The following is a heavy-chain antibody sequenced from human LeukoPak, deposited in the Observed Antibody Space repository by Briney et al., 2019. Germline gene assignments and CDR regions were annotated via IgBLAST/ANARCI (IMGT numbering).Heavy chain of an antibody. J-gene: IGHJ3*02. D-gene: IGHD3-3*01. V-gene: IGHV4-59*01. CDR2: IYYSGST. CDR1: GGSISSYY. Sequence: SETLSLTCTVSGGSISSYYWSWIRQPPGKGLEWIGYIYYSGSTNYNPSLKSRVTISVDTSKNQFSLKLSSVTAADTAVYYCARGPINDFWSGYYPSGTFDIWGQGTMVTVSS. CDR3: ARGPINDFWSGYYPSGTFDI.